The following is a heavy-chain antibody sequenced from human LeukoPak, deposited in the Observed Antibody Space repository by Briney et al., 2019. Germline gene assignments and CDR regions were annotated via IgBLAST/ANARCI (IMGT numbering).Heavy chain of an antibody. CDR1: GFTFSNYE. Sequence: PGGSLRLSCAASGFTFSNYEMNWVRQAPGKGLEWISSIGRSGSPVYNADSLKGRFSISRDNAKNSLYLQLNSLRAEDTAVYYCARRSITVVRGVIIKGYDAFDIWGQGTMVTVSS. CDR3: ARRSITVVRGVIIKGYDAFDI. V-gene: IGHV3-48*03. CDR2: IGRSGSPV. J-gene: IGHJ3*02. D-gene: IGHD3-10*01.